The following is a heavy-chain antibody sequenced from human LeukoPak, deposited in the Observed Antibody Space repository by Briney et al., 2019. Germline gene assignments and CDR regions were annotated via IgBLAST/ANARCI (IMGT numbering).Heavy chain of an antibody. V-gene: IGHV1-69*13. D-gene: IGHD3-10*01. J-gene: IGHJ1*01. CDR2: SFPIFGTA. CDR1: RGTLSSYP. CDR3: ARDVRYYGSGRQGYFQH. Sequence: ASVTVSFKASRGTLSSYPISWVRQAPGKGLEWMGGSFPIFGTANYPQKFQGRVTITADESTSTAYMELSSPRSEDTAVYYCARDVRYYGSGRQGYFQHWGQGTLVTVSS.